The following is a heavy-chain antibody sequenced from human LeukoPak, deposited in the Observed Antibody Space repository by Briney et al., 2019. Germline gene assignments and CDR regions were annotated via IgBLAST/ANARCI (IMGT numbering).Heavy chain of an antibody. CDR2: IRYVGINK. CDR3: AKDRVSWYGSGSYLSEDV. V-gene: IGHV3-30*02. J-gene: IGHJ6*04. CDR1: GFTFSTYG. D-gene: IGHD3-10*01. Sequence: PGGSLRLSCAASGFTFSTYGMHWVRQAPGKGLEWVSFIRYVGINKYYADSVKGRFTISRDNSKNTLYLQMNSLRAEDTAVYYCAKDRVSWYGSGSYLSEDVWGKGTTVTISS.